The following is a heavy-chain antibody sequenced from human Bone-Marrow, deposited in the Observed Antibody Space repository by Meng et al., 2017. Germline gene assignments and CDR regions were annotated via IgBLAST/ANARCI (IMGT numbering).Heavy chain of an antibody. V-gene: IGHV4/OR15-8*02. J-gene: IGHJ4*02. Sequence: QVQLQASGPGLGKPSGTLSLTCVVSGGSISSIDWWSWVRQPPGKGLEWIGEIYHDGDTNYNPSLKSRVTIAIDRSKNQFSLKLSSVTAADTAVYYCASWIYSCGWQWGQGTLVTVSS. D-gene: IGHD6-19*01. CDR2: IYHDGDT. CDR3: ASWIYSCGWQ. CDR1: GGSISSIDW.